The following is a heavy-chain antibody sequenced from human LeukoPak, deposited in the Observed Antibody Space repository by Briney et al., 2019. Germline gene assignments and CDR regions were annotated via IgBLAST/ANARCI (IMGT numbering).Heavy chain of an antibody. J-gene: IGHJ4*02. V-gene: IGHV3-23*01. CDR3: AKGPSGSYLDY. Sequence: GGSLRRSCAASGFTLSNYAMSWVRQAPGKGLEWVSTISGSGGNTYYADSVKGRFTISRDNSKNTLYLQMSSLRAEDTAVYFCAKGPSGSYLDYWGQGTLVTVSS. CDR2: ISGSGGNT. D-gene: IGHD1-26*01. CDR1: GFTLSNYA.